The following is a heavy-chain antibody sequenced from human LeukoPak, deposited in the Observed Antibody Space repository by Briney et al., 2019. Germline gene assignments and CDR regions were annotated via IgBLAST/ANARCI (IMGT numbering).Heavy chain of an antibody. CDR2: INHSGST. CDR3: ARGYWNYDY. CDR1: GGSFSGYY. J-gene: IGHJ4*02. V-gene: IGHV4-34*01. D-gene: IGHD1-7*01. Sequence: SETLSLTCAVYGGSFSGYYWSWIRQPPGKGLEWIGEINHSGSTYYNPSLKSRVTISVDTSRNQFSLKLSSVTAADTAVYYCARGYWNYDYWGQGTLVTVSS.